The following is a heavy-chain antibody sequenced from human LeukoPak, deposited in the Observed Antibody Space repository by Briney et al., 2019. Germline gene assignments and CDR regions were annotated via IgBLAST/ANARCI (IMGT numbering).Heavy chain of an antibody. V-gene: IGHV3-23*01. CDR2: ISGSGGST. CDR1: GFTFSTYA. Sequence: PGGSLRLSCAASGFTFSTYAMSWVRQAPGKGLEWVSSISGSGGSTYYADSVKGRFTISRDNSKNTLYLQMNSLRAEDTAVYYCAKGLNVGATTVTPPWSGYWGQGTLVTVSS. CDR3: AKGLNVGATTVTPPWSGY. J-gene: IGHJ4*02. D-gene: IGHD1-26*01.